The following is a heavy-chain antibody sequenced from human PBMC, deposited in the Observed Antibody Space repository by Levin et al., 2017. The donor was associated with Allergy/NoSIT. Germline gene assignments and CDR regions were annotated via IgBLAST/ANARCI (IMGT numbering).Heavy chain of an antibody. CDR3: AKQFCDTFSCCPVDQ. V-gene: IGHV3-23*01. J-gene: IGHJ4*02. CDR1: GFNFRRYA. CDR2: VSDSGDAT. D-gene: IGHD2-2*01. Sequence: PGGSLRLSCDASGFNFRRYAMTWIRQAPGKGLEGVSGVSDSGDATYYEDSVKGRFTVSRDNSRNKLYLQMNSLRVEDTAMYYCAKQFCDTFSCCPVDQWGQGTLVTVSS.